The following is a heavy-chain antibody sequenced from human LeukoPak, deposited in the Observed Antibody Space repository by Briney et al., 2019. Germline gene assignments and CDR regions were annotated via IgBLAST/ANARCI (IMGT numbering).Heavy chain of an antibody. CDR1: GSTFSSYS. CDR3: ARAGGSTVSHSDY. CDR2: ISSSTSYI. V-gene: IGHV3-21*01. J-gene: IGHJ4*02. D-gene: IGHD4-17*01. Sequence: GGSLRLSCAASGSTFSSYSMNWIRQAPGKGLEWVSSISSSTSYIYYADSVKGRFTISKDNAKNSLYLQMNSLRAEDTAVYYCARAGGSTVSHSDYWGQGTLVTVSS.